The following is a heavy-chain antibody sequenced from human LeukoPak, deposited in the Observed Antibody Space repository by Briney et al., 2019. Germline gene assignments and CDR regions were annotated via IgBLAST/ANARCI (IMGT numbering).Heavy chain of an antibody. CDR2: ISYDGSNK. CDR1: GFTFSSYA. V-gene: IGHV3-30-3*01. J-gene: IGHJ4*02. CDR3: ARADVLRFLEWLFSPIDY. Sequence: GGSLRLSCAASGFTFSSYAMPWVRQAPGKGLEWVAVISYDGSNKYYADSVKGRFTISRDNSKNTLYLQMNSLRAEDTAVYYCARADVLRFLEWLFSPIDYWGQGTLVTVSS. D-gene: IGHD3-3*01.